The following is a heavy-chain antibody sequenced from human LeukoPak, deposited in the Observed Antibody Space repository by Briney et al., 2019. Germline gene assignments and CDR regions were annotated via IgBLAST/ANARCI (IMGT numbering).Heavy chain of an antibody. CDR1: GGSISSSSYY. CDR3: ARARYCSSTSCYTGLFRGGMDV. D-gene: IGHD2-2*02. J-gene: IGHJ6*02. Sequence: KPSETLSLTCTVSGGSISSSSYYWGWIRQPPGKGLEWIGSIYYSGSTYYNPSLKSRVTISVDTSKNQFSLKLSSVTAADTAVYYCARARYCSSTSCYTGLFRGGMDVWGQGTTVTVSS. V-gene: IGHV4-39*01. CDR2: IYYSGST.